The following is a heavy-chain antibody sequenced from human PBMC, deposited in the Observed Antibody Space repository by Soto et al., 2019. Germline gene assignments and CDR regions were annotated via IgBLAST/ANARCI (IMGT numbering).Heavy chain of an antibody. Sequence: TLSLTCTVSGGSISSYYWSWIRQPPGKGLEWIGYIYYSGSTNYNPSLKSRVTISVDTSKNQFSLKLSSVTAADTAVYYCARVDYGDYYYGMDVWGQGTTVTVSS. J-gene: IGHJ6*02. V-gene: IGHV4-59*01. D-gene: IGHD4-17*01. CDR2: IYYSGST. CDR1: GGSISSYY. CDR3: ARVDYGDYYYGMDV.